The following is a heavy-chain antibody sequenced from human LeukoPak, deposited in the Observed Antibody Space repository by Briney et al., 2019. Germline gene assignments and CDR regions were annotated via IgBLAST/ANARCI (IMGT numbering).Heavy chain of an antibody. J-gene: IGHJ4*02. CDR1: GYTFTSYG. V-gene: IGHV1-18*01. D-gene: IGHD4-23*01. Sequence: ASVKVSCKASGYTFTSYGISWVRQAPGQGLEWMGWISAYNGNTNYAQKLQGRVTMTTDTFTSTAYMELRSLRSDDTAVYYCAREVDYGGTIFFAYWGQGTLVTVCS. CDR2: ISAYNGNT. CDR3: AREVDYGGTIFFAY.